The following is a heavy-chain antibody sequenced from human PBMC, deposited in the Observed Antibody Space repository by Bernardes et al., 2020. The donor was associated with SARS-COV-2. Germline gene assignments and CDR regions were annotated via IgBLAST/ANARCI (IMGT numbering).Heavy chain of an antibody. J-gene: IGHJ4*02. Sequence: DAVQHSCKASGYIFTGYYMHWVRQAPGQGLEWMGWITPTSGGTTYAQKFQGRVTMTRDTSIRTAYMVLSRLRFDDTAVYYCARGNVDTAMPDFDYWGKGTLVNVSS. CDR1: GYIFTGYY. CDR3: ARGNVDTAMPDFDY. CDR2: ITPTSGGT. V-gene: IGHV1-2*02. D-gene: IGHD5-18*01.